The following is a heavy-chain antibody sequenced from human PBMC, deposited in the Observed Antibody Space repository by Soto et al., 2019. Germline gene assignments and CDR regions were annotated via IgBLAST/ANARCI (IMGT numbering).Heavy chain of an antibody. CDR1: GYTITSYY. J-gene: IGHJ4*02. V-gene: IGHV1-46*03. CDR3: ARGSRGGYDYIWGSYLY. CDR2: INPSGGST. D-gene: IGHD3-16*01. Sequence: QVQLVQSGAEVKKPGASVKVSCKASGYTITSYYMHWVRQAPGQGLEWMGIINPSGGSTTYAQKFQGGVTMTSDTSTNTVYIELSSLRSEDTAVYYCARGSRGGYDYIWGSYLYWGQGTLVTVSS.